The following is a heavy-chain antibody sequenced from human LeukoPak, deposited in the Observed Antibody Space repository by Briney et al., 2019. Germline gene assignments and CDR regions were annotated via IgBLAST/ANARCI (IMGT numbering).Heavy chain of an antibody. CDR1: GGSISSSSYY. D-gene: IGHD6-25*01. V-gene: IGHV4-39*01. J-gene: IGHJ6*03. Sequence: SETLSLTCTVSGGSISSSSYYWSWIRQPPGKGLEWIGEINHSGSTNYNPSLKSRVTISVDTSKNQLSLKLSSVTAADTAVYYCARHRLIPYYYYYYMDVWGKGTTVTISS. CDR2: INHSGST. CDR3: ARHRLIPYYYYYYMDV.